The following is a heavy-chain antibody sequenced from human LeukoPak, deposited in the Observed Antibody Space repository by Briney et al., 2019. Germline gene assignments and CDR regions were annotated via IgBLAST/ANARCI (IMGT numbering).Heavy chain of an antibody. V-gene: IGHV4-39*01. CDR2: LYFSGTT. CDR3: ARHEEEDGYNAKTVDY. J-gene: IGHJ4*02. Sequence: PSETLSPTCTVSGVSISSTTNYWGWVRQPPGKGLEWFGALYFSGTTPYNPSLRSRVTISVDTSRSQFSLKLTSVTAADTAVYYCARHEEEDGYNAKTVDYWGQGTLVTVSS. CDR1: GVSISSTTNY. D-gene: IGHD5-24*01.